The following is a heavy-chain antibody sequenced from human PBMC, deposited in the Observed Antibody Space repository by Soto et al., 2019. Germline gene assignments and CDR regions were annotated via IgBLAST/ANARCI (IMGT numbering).Heavy chain of an antibody. CDR2: ISGNGDRQ. V-gene: IGHV3-30-3*01. J-gene: IGHJ4*02. CDR3: ARRLATTVSALGY. CDR1: GLTFTSSS. Sequence: PGGSLRLSCTASGLTFTSSSFHWVRQAPGKGLEWVAVISGNGDRQYSTESVRGRFLISRDSSKNTVYLQMNSLRPEDTGVYFCARRLATTVSALGYWGQGALVTVSS. D-gene: IGHD4-17*01.